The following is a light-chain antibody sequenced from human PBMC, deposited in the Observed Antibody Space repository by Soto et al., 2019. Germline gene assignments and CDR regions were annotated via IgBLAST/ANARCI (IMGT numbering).Light chain of an antibody. CDR2: DND. CDR1: DSNIGAGYD. V-gene: IGLV1-40*01. CDR3: QSYYSSRSGLYV. Sequence: QSGLTQPPSVSVAPVLGVTISCTGSDSNIGAGYDVHSYQQVPGPAPKLLIYDNDSRPSGLPDRFSGSNSGSSASLSITGLQAEDEDDYFCQSYYSSRSGLYVFPTRSTVTVL. J-gene: IGLJ1*01.